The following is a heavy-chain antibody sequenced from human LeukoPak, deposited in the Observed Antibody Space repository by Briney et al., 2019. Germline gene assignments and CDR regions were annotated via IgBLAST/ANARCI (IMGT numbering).Heavy chain of an antibody. CDR1: GFTVSSNY. D-gene: IGHD1-26*01. V-gene: IGHV3-53*01. J-gene: IGHJ5*02. CDR3: ARDRSVGTTTGLFDP. Sequence: GGSLRLSCTASGFTVSSNYMTWVRQPPGKGLEWVSLIYSGGDTFYADSVKGRFTISRDNSKNTLYLQMNSLRAEDTAIYYCARDRSVGTTTGLFDPWGQGALVTVSS. CDR2: IYSGGDT.